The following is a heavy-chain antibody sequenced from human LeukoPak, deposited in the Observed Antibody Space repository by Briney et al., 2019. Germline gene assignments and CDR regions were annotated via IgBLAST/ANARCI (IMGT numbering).Heavy chain of an antibody. Sequence: GASVKVSCKASGYTFTGYYMHWVRQAPGQGLEWMGRINPNSGGTNYAQKFQGRVTMTRDTSISTAYMELSRLRSDDTAVYYCARDYPSYCSSTSCYKDESHWGQGTLVTVSS. D-gene: IGHD2-2*02. CDR1: GYTFTGYY. J-gene: IGHJ4*02. CDR2: INPNSGGT. V-gene: IGHV1-2*06. CDR3: ARDYPSYCSSTSCYKDESH.